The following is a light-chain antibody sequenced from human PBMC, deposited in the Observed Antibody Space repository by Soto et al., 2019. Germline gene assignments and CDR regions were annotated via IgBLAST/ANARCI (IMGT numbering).Light chain of an antibody. CDR3: EQYDKSIT. J-gene: IGKJ4*01. V-gene: IGKV3-20*01. CDR1: QSVTNSY. Sequence: EIVMTQSPVTLSVSPGERATLSCRASQSVTNSYLAWYQQKPGQAPRLLIFGASSRATGIPDRFSGSGSGTDFTLTINRLEPEDFAVYYCEQYDKSITFGGGTKVDIK. CDR2: GAS.